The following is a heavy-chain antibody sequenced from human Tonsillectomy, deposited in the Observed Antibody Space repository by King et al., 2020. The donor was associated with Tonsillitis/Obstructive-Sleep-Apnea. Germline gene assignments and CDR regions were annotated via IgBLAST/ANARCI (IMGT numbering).Heavy chain of an antibody. V-gene: IGHV4-31*03. D-gene: IGHD3-10*01. Sequence: VQLQESGPGLVKPSQTLSLTCTVSGGSVRTGGYYWSWIRQHPGKGLEWIGYTYYIGSTYYNPSLESRATISLDTSQNQVSLRLSSVTAADTAIYYCARSYYYGAGTNYDFNHGVDVWGQGTTVPVSS. J-gene: IGHJ6*02. CDR2: TYYIGST. CDR1: GGSVRTGGYY. CDR3: ARSYYYGAGTNYDFNHGVDV.